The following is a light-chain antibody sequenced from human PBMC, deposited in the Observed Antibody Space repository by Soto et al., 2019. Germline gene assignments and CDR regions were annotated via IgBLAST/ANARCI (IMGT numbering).Light chain of an antibody. J-gene: IGKJ2*01. Sequence: DIQMTQSPSSVSASVGDRVTLTCRASQGISTWLAWYQQQPGKVPKLLIYGASRLQTGVPSRFSGSGSGTDFTLTISSLQPEDFATYYCQQASSLPHTFGQGTRVEIK. CDR3: QQASSLPHT. CDR1: QGISTW. V-gene: IGKV1-12*01. CDR2: GAS.